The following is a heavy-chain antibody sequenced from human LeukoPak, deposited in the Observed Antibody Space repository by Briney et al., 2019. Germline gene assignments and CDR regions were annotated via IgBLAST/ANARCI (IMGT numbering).Heavy chain of an antibody. J-gene: IGHJ4*02. D-gene: IGHD2-15*01. CDR1: GFTFSSYT. CDR2: ISGSGGST. V-gene: IGHV3-23*01. CDR3: AKKSPDSHYYFDY. Sequence: GGSLRLSCAASGFTFSSYTMSWVRQAPGKGLEWVSAISGSGGSTYYADSVKGRFTISRDNSKNTLYLEMNSLRAEDTAVYYCAKKSPDSHYYFDYWGQGTLATVSS.